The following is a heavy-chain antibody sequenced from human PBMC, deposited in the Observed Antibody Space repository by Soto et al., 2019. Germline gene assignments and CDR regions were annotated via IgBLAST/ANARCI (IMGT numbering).Heavy chain of an antibody. D-gene: IGHD1-26*01. CDR1: GYSFTNYW. V-gene: IGHV5-51*01. CDR2: IYPDDSDT. CDR3: ARQEAYFEWGV. Sequence: HGESLKISCEASGYSFTNYWIGWVRQMPGKGLEWMGSIYPDDSDTRDSPSFQGQVIMSADKSISTAYLQWSSLKASDTAIYYCARQEAYFEWGVWGQGTTVTVSS. J-gene: IGHJ6*02.